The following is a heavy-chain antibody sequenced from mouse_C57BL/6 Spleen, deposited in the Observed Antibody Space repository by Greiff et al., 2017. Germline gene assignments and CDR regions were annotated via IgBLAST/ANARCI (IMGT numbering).Heavy chain of an antibody. CDR2: IYPGSGNT. J-gene: IGHJ2*01. CDR1: GYTFTDYY. CDR3: ARSRPYFDY. V-gene: IGHV1-76*01. Sequence: VQLQQSGAELVRPGASVKLSCKASGYTFTDYYINWVKQRPGQGLEWIARIYPGSGNTYYNEKFKGKATLTAEKSSSTAYMQLSSLTSEDSAVYFCARSRPYFDYWGQGTTLTVSS.